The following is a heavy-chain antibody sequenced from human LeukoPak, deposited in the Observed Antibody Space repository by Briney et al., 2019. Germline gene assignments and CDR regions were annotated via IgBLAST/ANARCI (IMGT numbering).Heavy chain of an antibody. J-gene: IGHJ5*02. D-gene: IGHD6-6*01. Sequence: ASVKVSCKASGYTFTGYYMHWVRQAPGQGLEWMGWINPNSGGTNYAQKFQGRVTMTRDTSISTAYMELSRLRSDDTAVYYCARDHRPKTAYSSSSIWSWGQGTLVTVSS. CDR1: GYTFTGYY. CDR2: INPNSGGT. CDR3: ARDHRPKTAYSSSSIWS. V-gene: IGHV1-2*02.